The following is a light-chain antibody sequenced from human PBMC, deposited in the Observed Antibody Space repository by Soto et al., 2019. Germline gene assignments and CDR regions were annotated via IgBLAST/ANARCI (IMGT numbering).Light chain of an antibody. Sequence: EILLTQSPGTLSVSPGERATLSCRASQTIDTNLAWYQQKPGQAPRLLIYGASSRATGIPDRFSGSGSGTDFTLTISSLQSEDFAVYYCQQYNNWPRTFGQGTKVDIK. CDR3: QQYNNWPRT. CDR2: GAS. CDR1: QTIDTN. J-gene: IGKJ1*01. V-gene: IGKV3D-15*01.